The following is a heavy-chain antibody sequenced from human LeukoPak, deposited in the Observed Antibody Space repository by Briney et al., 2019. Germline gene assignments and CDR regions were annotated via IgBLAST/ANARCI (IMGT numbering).Heavy chain of an antibody. Sequence: SETLSLTCTVSGGSISSYYWNWIRQPAGKGLEWIGRIYTSGSTNYNPSLKSRVTMSVDTSKNQFSLKLTSVTAADTAVYYCARGDYYDTPIDYWGQGTLVTVSS. CDR3: ARGDYYDTPIDY. D-gene: IGHD3-22*01. V-gene: IGHV4-4*07. J-gene: IGHJ4*02. CDR1: GGSISSYY. CDR2: IYTSGST.